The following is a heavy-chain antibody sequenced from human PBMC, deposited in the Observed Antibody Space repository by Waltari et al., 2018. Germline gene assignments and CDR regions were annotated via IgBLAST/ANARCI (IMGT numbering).Heavy chain of an antibody. CDR1: GFTFSSYG. Sequence: QVQLVESAGGVVQPGRSLRLSCAASGFTFSSYGMHWVRQAPGKGLEWVAVIWYDGSNKYEADSVKGRFTSARDNSKNTLYLQMNSLRAEDTAVYYCTREALGFGERAFDIWGQGTMVTVSS. D-gene: IGHD3-10*01. V-gene: IGHV3-33*01. J-gene: IGHJ3*02. CDR3: TREALGFGERAFDI. CDR2: IWYDGSNK.